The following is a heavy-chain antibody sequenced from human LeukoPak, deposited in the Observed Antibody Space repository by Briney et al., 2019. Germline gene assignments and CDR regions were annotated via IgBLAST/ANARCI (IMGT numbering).Heavy chain of an antibody. CDR1: GFTFDDYA. J-gene: IGHJ4*02. CDR3: AKAAVMDLGFDY. D-gene: IGHD3-16*01. CDR2: ISWNSGSI. Sequence: GGSLRLSCAASGFTFDDYAMHWVRQAPGKGLEWVSGISWNSGSIDYADSVKGRFTISRDNAKNSLYLQMNSLRAEDMALYYCAKAAVMDLGFDYWGQGTLVTVSS. V-gene: IGHV3-9*03.